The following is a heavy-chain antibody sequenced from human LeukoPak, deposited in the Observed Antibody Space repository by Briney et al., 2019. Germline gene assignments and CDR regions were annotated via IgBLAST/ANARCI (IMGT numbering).Heavy chain of an antibody. Sequence: SETLSLTCTVSGGSISSYYWSWIRQPPGKGLEWIGYIYYSGSTNYSPSLKSRVTISVDTSKNQFSLELSSVTAADTAVYYCARGAVAGPNWFDPWGQGTLVTVSS. CDR2: IYYSGST. D-gene: IGHD6-19*01. V-gene: IGHV4-59*08. CDR1: GGSISSYY. J-gene: IGHJ5*02. CDR3: ARGAVAGPNWFDP.